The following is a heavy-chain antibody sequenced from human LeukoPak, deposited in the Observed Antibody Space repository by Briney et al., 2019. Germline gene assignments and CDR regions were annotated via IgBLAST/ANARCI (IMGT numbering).Heavy chain of an antibody. CDR3: TKDSTYHYDSSAYYLFDY. V-gene: IGHV3-30*02. CDR1: GFSFSSYG. CDR2: IRFDGSDK. J-gene: IGHJ4*02. D-gene: IGHD3-22*01. Sequence: PGGSLRLSCAASGFSFSSYGMHWVRQAPGKGLEWVAFIRFDGSDKYYADSVKGRFTISKDTSKNTLIPQLNSLRPEDTAVYFCTKDSTYHYDSSAYYLFDYWGQGTLVTVSS.